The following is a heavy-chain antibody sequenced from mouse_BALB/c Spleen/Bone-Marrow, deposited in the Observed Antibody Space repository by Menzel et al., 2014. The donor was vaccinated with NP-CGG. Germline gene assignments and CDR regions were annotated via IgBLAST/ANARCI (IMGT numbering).Heavy chain of an antibody. V-gene: IGHV1-62-2*01. CDR2: FYPGSGSI. J-gene: IGHJ3*01. D-gene: IGHD1-1*01. CDR3: ARRGYGSSAWFAY. Sequence: VQGVESGAGLVKPGASVKLSCKASGYTFTEYIIHWVKQRSGQGLEWIGWFYPGSGSIKYNEKFKDKATLTADKSSSTVYMELSRLTSEDSAVYFCARRGYGSSAWFAYWGQGTLVTVSA. CDR1: GYTFTEYI.